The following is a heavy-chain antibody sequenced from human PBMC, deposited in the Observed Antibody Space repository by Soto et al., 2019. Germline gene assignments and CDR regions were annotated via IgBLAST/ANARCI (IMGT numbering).Heavy chain of an antibody. D-gene: IGHD2-15*01. V-gene: IGHV1-58*01. CDR2: IVVGSGDT. J-gene: IGHJ4*02. Sequence: SVKVSCKASGFAFTSSAVQWVRQARGQRLEWIGWIVVGSGDTNYAQKFQERVTITRDMSTSTAYMELRSLRSEDTAVYYCAAGGDCSSGSCYPYNFGYWGQGALVTRLL. CDR3: AAGGDCSSGSCYPYNFGY. CDR1: GFAFTSSA.